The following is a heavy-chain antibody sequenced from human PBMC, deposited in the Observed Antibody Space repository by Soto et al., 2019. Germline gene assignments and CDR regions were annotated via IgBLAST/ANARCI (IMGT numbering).Heavy chain of an antibody. J-gene: IGHJ6*02. CDR2: ISNYNGNT. V-gene: IGHV1-18*01. CDR1: GYRFTSYG. D-gene: IGHD5-12*01. Sequence: QVQLVQSGAEVKEPGASVKVSCKASGYRFTSYGISWVRQAPGQGLEWMGWISNYNGNTNYAQKLQGRVTMTKVTSTTTAYMELRSLRSDDTAVYYCARVPNSGYDFGISYLYFYGMDVWGHGTTVTVSS. CDR3: ARVPNSGYDFGISYLYFYGMDV.